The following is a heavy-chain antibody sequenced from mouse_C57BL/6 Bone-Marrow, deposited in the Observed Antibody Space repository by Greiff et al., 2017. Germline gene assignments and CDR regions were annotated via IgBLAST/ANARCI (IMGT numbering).Heavy chain of an antibody. CDR1: GFTFSSYG. Sequence: EVKLVESGGDLVKPGGSLTLSCAASGFTFSSYGMSWVRQTPDKRLEWVATISSGGSYTYYPDSVKGRFTISRDNAKNTLYLQMSSLKSEDTAMYYFARHRVSSFDYWGQGTTLTVSS. CDR3: ARHRVSSFDY. J-gene: IGHJ2*01. D-gene: IGHD1-1*01. V-gene: IGHV5-6*01. CDR2: ISSGGSYT.